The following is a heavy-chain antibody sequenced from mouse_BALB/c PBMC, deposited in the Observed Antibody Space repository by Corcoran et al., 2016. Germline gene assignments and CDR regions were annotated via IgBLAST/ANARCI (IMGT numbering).Heavy chain of an antibody. Sequence: QIQLVQSGPELKKPGETVKISCKASGYTFTNYGMNWVKQAPGKGLKWMGWINTYTGEPTYADDFKGRFAFSLETSVNTAYLQINNLKNEDTATYFCARIYYYGSSYAMDYWGQGTSVTVSS. CDR3: ARIYYYGSSYAMDY. CDR2: INTYTGEP. CDR1: GYTFTNYG. J-gene: IGHJ4*01. V-gene: IGHV9-3-1*01. D-gene: IGHD1-1*01.